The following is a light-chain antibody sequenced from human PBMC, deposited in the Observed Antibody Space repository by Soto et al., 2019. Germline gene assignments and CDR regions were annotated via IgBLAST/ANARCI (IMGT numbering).Light chain of an antibody. J-gene: IGKJ1*01. V-gene: IGKV3-11*01. CDR1: QSVRSS. CDR3: QQRSGWPWT. CDR2: DAS. Sequence: EILLTQSPATLSLSPGERATLSCRASQSVRSSLAWYQQKPGQAPRLLIYDASTRATGIPGRFSGSESGTDFTLTISNLEPEDFAVYYCQQRSGWPWTFGQGAKVEIK.